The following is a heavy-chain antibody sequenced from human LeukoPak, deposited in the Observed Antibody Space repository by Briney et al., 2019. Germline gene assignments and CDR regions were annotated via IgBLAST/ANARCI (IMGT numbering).Heavy chain of an antibody. CDR2: ISGSGGST. V-gene: IGHV3-23*01. CDR1: GFTFSSYA. Sequence: SGGSLRLSCAASGFTFSSYAMSWVRQAPGKGLEWVSAISGSGGSTYYADSVKGRFTISRDNSKNTLYLQMNSLRAEDTAVYYCAARYIVGATPSDYWGQGTLVTVSS. CDR3: AARYIVGATPSDY. D-gene: IGHD1-26*01. J-gene: IGHJ4*02.